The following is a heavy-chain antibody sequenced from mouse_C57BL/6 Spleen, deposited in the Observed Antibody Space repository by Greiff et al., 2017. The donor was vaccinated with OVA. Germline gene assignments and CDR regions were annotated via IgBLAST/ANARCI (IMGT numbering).Heavy chain of an antibody. CDR3: ARQGLLRFWFAY. Sequence: QVQLQQPGTELVKPGASVKLSCKASGYTFTSYWMHWVKQRPGQGLEWIGNINPSNGGTNYNEKFKSKATLTVDKYSSTAYMQLSRLPSEDSAVYYCARQGLLRFWFAYWGQGTLVTVSA. CDR1: GYTFTSYW. V-gene: IGHV1-53*01. D-gene: IGHD1-1*01. CDR2: INPSNGGT. J-gene: IGHJ3*01.